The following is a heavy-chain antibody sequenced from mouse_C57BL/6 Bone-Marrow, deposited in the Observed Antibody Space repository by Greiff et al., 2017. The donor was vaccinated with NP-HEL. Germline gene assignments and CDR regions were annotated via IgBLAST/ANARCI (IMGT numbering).Heavy chain of an antibody. V-gene: IGHV1-69*01. CDR1: GYTFTSYW. CDR2: IDPSDSYT. D-gene: IGHD2-3*01. Sequence: QVHVKQPGAELVMPGASVKLSCKASGYTFTSYWMHWVKQRPGQGLEWIGEIDPSDSYTNYNQKFKGKTTLTVDKSSSTAYMQLSSLTSEDSAVYYCARGPIYDGYYGFAYWGQGTLVTVSA. J-gene: IGHJ3*01. CDR3: ARGPIYDGYYGFAY.